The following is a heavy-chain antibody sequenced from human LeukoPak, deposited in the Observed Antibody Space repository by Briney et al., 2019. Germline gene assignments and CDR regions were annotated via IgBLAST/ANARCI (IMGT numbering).Heavy chain of an antibody. J-gene: IGHJ4*02. CDR1: VFTSSSYS. CDR2: ISRSGEFI. D-gene: IGHD3-22*01. Sequence: GGSLRHSCAAPVFTSSSYSMSWIRQAPGTGREWVSPISRSGEFIYYGDSVKCRVNIFRENGKNSLYLQMNSVRPEEIAVYYCARDDSHGYHFFDSWGRGTLVTVSS. V-gene: IGHV3-21*01. CDR3: ARDDSHGYHFFDS.